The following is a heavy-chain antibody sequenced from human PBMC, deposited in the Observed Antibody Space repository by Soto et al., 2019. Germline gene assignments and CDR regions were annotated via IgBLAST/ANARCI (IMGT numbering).Heavy chain of an antibody. CDR1: GGTLSSYA. CDR3: ARDVIVVVPAARWGIYYYGMDV. Sequence: AASEKVSCKASGGTLSSYAISWVRQAPGQGLEWMGGIIPIFGTANYAQKFQGRVTITADKSTSTAYMELSSLRSEDTAVYYCARDVIVVVPAARWGIYYYGMDVWGQGTTVTVSS. J-gene: IGHJ6*02. D-gene: IGHD2-2*01. CDR2: IIPIFGTA. V-gene: IGHV1-69*06.